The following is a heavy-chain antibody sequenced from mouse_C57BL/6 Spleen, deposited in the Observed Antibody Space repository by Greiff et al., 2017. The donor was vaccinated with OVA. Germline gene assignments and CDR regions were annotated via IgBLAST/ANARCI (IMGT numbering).Heavy chain of an antibody. CDR2: IDPSDSYT. V-gene: IGHV1-69*01. J-gene: IGHJ1*03. D-gene: IGHD1-1*01. CDR1: GYTFTSYW. Sequence: QVQLQQPGAELVMPGASVKLPCKASGYTFTSYWMHWVKQRPGQGLEWIGEIDPSDSYTNYNQKFKGKSTLTVDKSSSTAYMQLSSLTSEDSAVYYCARTITTVEWYFDVWGTGTTVTVSS. CDR3: ARTITTVEWYFDV.